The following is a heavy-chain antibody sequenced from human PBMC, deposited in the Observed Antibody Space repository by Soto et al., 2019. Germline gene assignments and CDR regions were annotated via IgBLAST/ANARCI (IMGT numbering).Heavy chain of an antibody. CDR2: IVPLLGIA. CDR3: ASDYGDYALYY. CDR1: GGTFSRYT. D-gene: IGHD4-17*01. J-gene: IGHJ4*02. Sequence: QVQLVQSGAEVKKPGSSVKVSCKASGGTFSRYTISWVRQAPGQGLEWMGRIVPLLGIADYAQKFQGRVTITADKSTSTAYMELSSLRSEDTAVYYCASDYGDYALYYWGQGTLVTVSS. V-gene: IGHV1-69*02.